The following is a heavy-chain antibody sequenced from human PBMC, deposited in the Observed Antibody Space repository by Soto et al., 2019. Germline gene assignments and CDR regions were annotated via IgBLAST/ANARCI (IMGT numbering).Heavy chain of an antibody. CDR3: SRDRNSIVGATTGIFDY. D-gene: IGHD1-26*01. J-gene: IGHJ4*02. CDR2: ISYDGSNK. V-gene: IGHV3-30-3*01. Sequence: QVQLVETGGGVVQPGRSLRLSCSASGFNFSRYAMHWVRQAPGKGLEWVAVISYDGSNKYYADSVKGRFTICRDNSKNTMYLQMNSLRAEDTAVYYCSRDRNSIVGATTGIFDYWGQQTLITVSS. CDR1: GFNFSRYA.